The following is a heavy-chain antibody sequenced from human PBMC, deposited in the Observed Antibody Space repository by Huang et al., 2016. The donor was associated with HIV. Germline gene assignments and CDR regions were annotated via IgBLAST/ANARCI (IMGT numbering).Heavy chain of an antibody. Sequence: QVQLAESGGGVVQPGRSLRLSCAASGITFSSNGRYWVRQAPGKGLGWVAVISYDGSNKYYADSVKGRFTISRDNSKNTLYVQMNSLRAEDTAVYYCATSTAGNAFDIWGQGTMVTVSS. V-gene: IGHV3-30*03. D-gene: IGHD6-13*01. CDR2: ISYDGSNK. CDR3: ATSTAGNAFDI. CDR1: GITFSSNG. J-gene: IGHJ3*02.